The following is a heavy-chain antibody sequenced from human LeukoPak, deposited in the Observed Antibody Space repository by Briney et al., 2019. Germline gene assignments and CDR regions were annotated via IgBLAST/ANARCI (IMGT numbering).Heavy chain of an antibody. CDR1: GFIFRNYA. CDR3: VKGFSSSCYGPLDY. Sequence: GGSLRLPCSASGFIFRNYAMHWVRQAPGKGLEYVSTISTNGGSTYYADSVKGRFTISRDDSKNTLYLQMSSLRAEDTAVYFCVKGFSSSCYGPLDYWGHGTLVTVSS. J-gene: IGHJ4*01. CDR2: ISTNGGST. V-gene: IGHV3-64D*09. D-gene: IGHD6-13*01.